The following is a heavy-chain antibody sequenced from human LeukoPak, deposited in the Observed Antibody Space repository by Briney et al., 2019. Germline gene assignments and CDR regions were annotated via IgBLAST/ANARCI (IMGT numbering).Heavy chain of an antibody. Sequence: GESLKISCKGSGYIFTSYWIGWVRQMPGKGLEWIGIIYPADSNTKYSPSFQGQVTISADKSISTAYLQWSSLKASDTAMYYCARGWTGPGMVDFDLWGQGTLVTVSS. CDR1: GYIFTSYW. CDR2: IYPADSNT. CDR3: ARGWTGPGMVDFDL. D-gene: IGHD3/OR15-3a*01. V-gene: IGHV5-51*01. J-gene: IGHJ4*02.